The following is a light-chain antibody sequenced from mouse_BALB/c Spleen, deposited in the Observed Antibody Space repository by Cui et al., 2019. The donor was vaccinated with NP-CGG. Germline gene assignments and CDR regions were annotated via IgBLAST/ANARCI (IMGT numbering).Light chain of an antibody. J-gene: IGLJ1*01. CDR3: ALWYSNHWV. Sequence: QAVVTQESALTTSPGETVTPTCRSSTGAVTTSNYANWVQEKPDHLLIGLIGGTNTRPQGVPARFSASLIGDKAALIITGAQTEDEAIYFCALWYSNHWVFGGGTKLTVL. V-gene: IGLV1*01. CDR1: TGAVTTSNY. CDR2: GTN.